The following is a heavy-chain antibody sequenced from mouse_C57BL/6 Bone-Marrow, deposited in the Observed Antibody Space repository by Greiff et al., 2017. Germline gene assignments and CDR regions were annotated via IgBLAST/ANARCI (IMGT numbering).Heavy chain of an antibody. CDR1: GFSLTSYA. CDR3: ARTSYSNYENYFDY. V-gene: IGHV2-9-1*01. Sequence: VQLVESGPGLVAPSQSLSITCTVSGFSLTSYAISWVRQPPGKGLEWLGVIWTGGGTNYNSALKSRLSISKDNSKSQVFLKMNSLQTDDTARYYCARTSYSNYENYFDYWGQGTTLTVSS. CDR2: IWTGGGT. J-gene: IGHJ2*01. D-gene: IGHD2-5*01.